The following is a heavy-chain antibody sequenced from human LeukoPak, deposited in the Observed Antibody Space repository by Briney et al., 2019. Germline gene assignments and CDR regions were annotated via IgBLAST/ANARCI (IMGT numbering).Heavy chain of an antibody. Sequence: PGRSLRLSCAASGFTFSSYAMHWVRQAPGKGLEWVAVISHDGSNKYYADSVKGRFTISRDNSKNTLYLQMNSLRAEDTAVYYCARDSGSYLGDAFDIWGQGTMVTVSS. V-gene: IGHV3-30*04. J-gene: IGHJ3*02. D-gene: IGHD1-26*01. CDR2: ISHDGSNK. CDR1: GFTFSSYA. CDR3: ARDSGSYLGDAFDI.